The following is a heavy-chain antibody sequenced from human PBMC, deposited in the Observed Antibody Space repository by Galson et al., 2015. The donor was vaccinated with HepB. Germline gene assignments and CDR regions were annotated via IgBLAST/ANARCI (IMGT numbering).Heavy chain of an antibody. D-gene: IGHD2-15*01. CDR1: GYTFSSYS. CDR2: ISPYNRDT. Sequence: SVKVSCKASGYTFSSYSITWVRQAPGQGLEWVGWISPYNRDTNFARKFQGRFTLTMDTFTSTAYMELRSLRPDDTAVYYCARGALVAVVGGTQNNWFGPWGQGTLVTVSS. CDR3: ARGALVAVVGGTQNNWFGP. V-gene: IGHV1-18*01. J-gene: IGHJ5*02.